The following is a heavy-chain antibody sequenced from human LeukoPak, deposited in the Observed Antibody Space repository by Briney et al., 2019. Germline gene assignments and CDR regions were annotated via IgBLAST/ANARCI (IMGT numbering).Heavy chain of an antibody. V-gene: IGHV4-61*02. Sequence: PSQTLSLTCTVSGGSISSGSYYWSWIRQPAGRGLEWIGRIYTSGSTNYNPSLKSRVTISVDTSKNQFSLRLSSVTAADTAVYYCARDHPRGYSYGYTNAFDIWGQGTMVTVSS. J-gene: IGHJ3*02. CDR3: ARDHPRGYSYGYTNAFDI. CDR2: IYTSGST. CDR1: GGSISSGSYY. D-gene: IGHD5-18*01.